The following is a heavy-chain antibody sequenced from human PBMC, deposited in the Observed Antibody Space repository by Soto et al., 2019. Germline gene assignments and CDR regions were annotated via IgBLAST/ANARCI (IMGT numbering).Heavy chain of an antibody. CDR2: IRVNNGNT. CDR1: GYTLPTHR. V-gene: IGHV1-18*01. D-gene: IGHD6-6*01. CDR3: ERSGRSGSSSRPLGCDY. Sequence: SEKMSTAAPGYTLPTHRFSWVRQAPGQGLEWMGWIRVNNGNTNHAQNLQGRVTMTTDTSTSTAYMELRSLRSDDTAVYYCERSGRSGSSSRPLGCDYGG. J-gene: IGHJ4*01.